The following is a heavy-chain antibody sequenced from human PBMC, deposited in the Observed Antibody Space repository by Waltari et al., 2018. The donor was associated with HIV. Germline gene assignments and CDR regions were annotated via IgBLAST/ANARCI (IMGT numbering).Heavy chain of an antibody. V-gene: IGHV1-46*01. CDR1: GYTFTSYH. Sequence: QVQLVQSGAEVKKPGASVKVSCKAGGYTFTSYHIHWVRQAPGQGLEWMGKINPSDGTTSDEQKFQGRVTMTRDTSTSTVYMELSSLRSEDTAVYFCARGIVVLAYALYYFDHWGQGTLATVSS. D-gene: IGHD2-8*01. CDR3: ARGIVVLAYALYYFDH. J-gene: IGHJ4*02. CDR2: INPSDGTT.